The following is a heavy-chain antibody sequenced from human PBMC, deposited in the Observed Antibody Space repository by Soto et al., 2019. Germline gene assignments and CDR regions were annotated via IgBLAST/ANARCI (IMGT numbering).Heavy chain of an antibody. D-gene: IGHD3-16*02. CDR3: ARVVMITFGGVIVRGYWLDY. Sequence: SETLSLTCTVSGGSICSYYWSWIRQPPGKGLEWIGYIYYSGSTNYNPSLKSRVTISVDTSKNQFSLKLSSVTAADTAVYYCARVVMITFGGVIVRGYWLDYWGQGTLVTVSS. J-gene: IGHJ4*02. CDR1: GGSICSYY. CDR2: IYYSGST. V-gene: IGHV4-59*01.